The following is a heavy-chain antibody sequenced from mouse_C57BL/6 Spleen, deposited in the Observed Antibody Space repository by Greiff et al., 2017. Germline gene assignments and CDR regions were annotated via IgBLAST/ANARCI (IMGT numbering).Heavy chain of an antibody. J-gene: IGHJ1*03. V-gene: IGHV6-3*01. Sequence: EVKLVESGGGLVQPGGSMKLSCVASGFTFSNYWMNWVRQSPEKGLEWVAQIRLKSDNYATHYAESVKGRFTISRDDSKSSVYLQMNNLRAEDTGIYYCTGPIYYDYEYFDVWGTGTTVTVSS. CDR1: GFTFSNYW. CDR2: IRLKSDNYAT. D-gene: IGHD2-4*01. CDR3: TGPIYYDYEYFDV.